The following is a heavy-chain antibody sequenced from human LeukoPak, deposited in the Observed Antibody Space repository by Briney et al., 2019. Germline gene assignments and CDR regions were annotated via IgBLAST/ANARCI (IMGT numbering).Heavy chain of an antibody. CDR3: ARDPYYGSGKYYNGMDL. J-gene: IGHJ6*02. Sequence: GGSLRLSCAASGFTFSNYGMHWVRQAPGKGLEWVAVVWYDGSNEYSGDSVKGRFTISRDKSKNTLYLQMNSLRVEDTAVYYCARDPYYGSGKYYNGMDLWGRGTTVTVSS. D-gene: IGHD3-10*01. V-gene: IGHV3-33*08. CDR1: GFTFSNYG. CDR2: VWYDGSNE.